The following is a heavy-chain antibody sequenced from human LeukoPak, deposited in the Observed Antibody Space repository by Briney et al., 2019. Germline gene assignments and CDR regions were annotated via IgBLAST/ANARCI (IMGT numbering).Heavy chain of an antibody. V-gene: IGHV1-69*04. D-gene: IGHD5-24*01. CDR3: ARRLQSLQLYGMDV. Sequence: GSSVKVSCKASGGTSNSHAISWVRQAPGQGLEWMGRIIPNLGTTNRAQNFQDRVTLTADKSTNTAYMELTSLTSDDTAVYYCARRLQSLQLYGMDVWGQGTTVTVSS. CDR1: GGTSNSHA. J-gene: IGHJ6*02. CDR2: IIPNLGTT.